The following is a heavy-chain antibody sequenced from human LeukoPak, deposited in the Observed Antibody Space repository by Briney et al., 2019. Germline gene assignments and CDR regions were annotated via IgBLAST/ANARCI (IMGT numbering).Heavy chain of an antibody. CDR2: IYYSGST. V-gene: IGHV4-39*07. J-gene: IGHJ4*02. CDR1: GFTFSSNGM. Sequence: GSLRLSCAASGFTFSSNGMSWVRQPPGKGLEWIGSIYYSGSTYYNPSLKSRVTISVDTSKDQFSLNLSSVTAADTAVYYCARARMTTVTDFDYWGQGTLVIVSS. D-gene: IGHD4-17*01. CDR3: ARARMTTVTDFDY.